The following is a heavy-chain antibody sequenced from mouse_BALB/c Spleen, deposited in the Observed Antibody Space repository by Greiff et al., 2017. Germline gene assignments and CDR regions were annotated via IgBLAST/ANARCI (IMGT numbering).Heavy chain of an antibody. CDR2: INPYNGDT. Sequence: DVQLQESGPELVKPGASVKISCKASGYSFTGYFMNWVMQSHGKSLEWIGRINPYNGDTFYNQKFKGKATLTVDKSSSTAHMELRSLASEDSAVYYCARDYGSSYWYFDVWGAGTTVTVSS. CDR3: ARDYGSSYWYFDV. V-gene: IGHV1-20*02. D-gene: IGHD1-1*01. J-gene: IGHJ1*01. CDR1: GYSFTGYF.